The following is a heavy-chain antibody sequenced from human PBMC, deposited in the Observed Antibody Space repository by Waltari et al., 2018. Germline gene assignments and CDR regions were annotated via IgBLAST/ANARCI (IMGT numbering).Heavy chain of an antibody. V-gene: IGHV3-23*01. CDR1: GFTFSSYA. J-gene: IGHJ6*03. Sequence: EVQLLESGGGLVQPGGSLRLSCAASGFTFSSYAMSWVRQAPGKGLEWVSAISGSGGSTYYADSVKGRFTISRDNSKNTLYLQMNSLRAEDTAVYYCAKVGGSSYYYYYYMDVWGKGTTVTISS. CDR2: ISGSGGST. CDR3: AKVGGSSYYYYYYMDV.